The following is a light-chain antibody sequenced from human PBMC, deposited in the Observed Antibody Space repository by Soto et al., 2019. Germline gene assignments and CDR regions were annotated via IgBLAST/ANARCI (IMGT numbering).Light chain of an antibody. CDR1: KLGDKY. V-gene: IGLV3-1*01. CDR2: QDS. J-gene: IGLJ2*01. CDR3: QVWDSSSHVV. Sequence: SSELTQPPSVSVSPGQTASITCSGDKLGDKYACWYQQKPGQSPVLVIYQDSKRPSGIPERFSGSNSGNTATLTISGTQAMDEADYYCQVWDSSSHVVFGGGTKLTVL.